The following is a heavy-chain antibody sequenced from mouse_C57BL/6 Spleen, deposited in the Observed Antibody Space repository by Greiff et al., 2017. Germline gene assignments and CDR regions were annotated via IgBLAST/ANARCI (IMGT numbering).Heavy chain of an antibody. D-gene: IGHD2-10*01. J-gene: IGHJ1*03. Sequence: VQLQQSGPELVKPGASVKMSCKASGYTFTDYNMHWVKQSHGKSLEWIGYINPNNGGTSYNQKFKGKATLTVNKSSSTAYMELRSLTSEDSAVYYCARSYYGNFYWYFDVWGTGTTVTVSS. V-gene: IGHV1-22*01. CDR1: GYTFTDYN. CDR2: INPNNGGT. CDR3: ARSYYGNFYWYFDV.